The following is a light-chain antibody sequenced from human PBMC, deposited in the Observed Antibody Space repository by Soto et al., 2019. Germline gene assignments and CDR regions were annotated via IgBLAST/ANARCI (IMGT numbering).Light chain of an antibody. Sequence: DIQMTQSPSSLSASVGDRVTITCRASQTISIDLNWYQQKPGKVPTLLISETSTLQSGVPARFVGSGSETDFTLTITSLQPEDFATYYCQQSHTTPTFGGGTKVDIK. CDR1: QTISID. J-gene: IGKJ4*01. CDR3: QQSHTTPT. CDR2: ETS. V-gene: IGKV1-39*01.